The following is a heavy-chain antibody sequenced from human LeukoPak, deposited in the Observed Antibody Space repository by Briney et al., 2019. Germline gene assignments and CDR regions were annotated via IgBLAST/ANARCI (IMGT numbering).Heavy chain of an antibody. CDR1: GYTFTSYG. Sequence: ASVKVSCKASGYTFTSYGISWVRQAPGQGLEWMGRINPNSGGTNYAQKFQGRVTMTRDTSISTAYMELSRLRSDDTAVYYCARAVSAIAVAGTGRWFDPWGQGTLVTVSS. CDR2: INPNSGGT. V-gene: IGHV1-2*06. J-gene: IGHJ5*02. CDR3: ARAVSAIAVAGTGRWFDP. D-gene: IGHD6-19*01.